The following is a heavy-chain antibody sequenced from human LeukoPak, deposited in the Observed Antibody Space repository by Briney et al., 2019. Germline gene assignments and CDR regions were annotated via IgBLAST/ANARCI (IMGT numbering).Heavy chain of an antibody. CDR3: ARSELLWFGGVNSGFDY. V-gene: IGHV4-59*01. CDR1: GGSISSYY. CDR2: VYYSGST. J-gene: IGHJ4*02. Sequence: KPSETLSLTCAVSGGSISSYYWSWIRQPPGKGLEWIGYVYYSGSTNYNPSLKSRVTISVDTSKSQFSLKLSSVTAADTAVYYCARSELLWFGGVNSGFDYWGQGTLVTVSS. D-gene: IGHD3-10*01.